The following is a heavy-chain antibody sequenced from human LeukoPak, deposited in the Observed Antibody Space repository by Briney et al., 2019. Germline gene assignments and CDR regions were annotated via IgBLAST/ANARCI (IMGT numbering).Heavy chain of an antibody. CDR3: ARSASSGWYWYYYYGMDV. CDR2: IYYSGST. CDR1: GGSISSYY. V-gene: IGHV4-59*01. J-gene: IGHJ6*02. D-gene: IGHD6-19*01. Sequence: PSETLSLTCTVSGGSISSYYWSWIRQPPVKGLEWIGYIYYSGSTNYSPSLKSRVTISVDTSKNQFSLKLSSVTAADTAVYYCARSASSGWYWYYYYGMDVWGQGTTVTVSS.